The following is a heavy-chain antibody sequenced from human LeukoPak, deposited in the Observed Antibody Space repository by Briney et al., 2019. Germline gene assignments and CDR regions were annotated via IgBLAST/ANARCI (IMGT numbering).Heavy chain of an antibody. V-gene: IGHV1-2*02. CDR3: AGGFTTRHFYYGMDV. J-gene: IGHJ6*02. CDR2: INPKSGDT. CDR1: GYTFTGYY. D-gene: IGHD3-22*01. Sequence: GASVKVSCKASGYTFTGYYMHWVRQAPGQGLEWMGWINPKSGDTNYAQNFQGRVTMTRVTSISTAYMELSRLRSDDTAIIYCAGGFTTRHFYYGMDVWGQGTTVTVSS.